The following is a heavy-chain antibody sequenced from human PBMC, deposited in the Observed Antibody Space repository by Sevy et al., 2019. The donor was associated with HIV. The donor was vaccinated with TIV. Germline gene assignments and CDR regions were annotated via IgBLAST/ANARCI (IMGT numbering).Heavy chain of an antibody. CDR3: AKDLSPYGSGSYYNGDYFDY. D-gene: IGHD3-10*01. Sequence: GGSLRLSCAASGFTFSSYGKHWVRQAPGKGLEWVAFIRYDGSNKYYPDSVKGRFTISRDNSKNTLYLQMNSLRAEDTAVYHCAKDLSPYGSGSYYNGDYFDYWGQGTLVTVSS. CDR2: IRYDGSNK. V-gene: IGHV3-30*02. J-gene: IGHJ4*02. CDR1: GFTFSSYG.